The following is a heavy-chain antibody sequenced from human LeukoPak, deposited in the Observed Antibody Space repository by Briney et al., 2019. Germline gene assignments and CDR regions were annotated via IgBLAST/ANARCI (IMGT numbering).Heavy chain of an antibody. D-gene: IGHD6-19*01. CDR2: IYYSGST. CDR1: GGSISSNNYY. J-gene: IGHJ4*02. CDR3: VNSSPGGGWLVSGNFDY. Sequence: PSETLSLTCTVSGGSISSNNYYWCWIRQLPGKGLEWIGSIYYSGSTYYNPSLKSRVTISVDTSKNQFSLKLSSVTAADTAVYYCVNSSPGGGWLVSGNFDYWGQGTLVTVSS. V-gene: IGHV4-39*01.